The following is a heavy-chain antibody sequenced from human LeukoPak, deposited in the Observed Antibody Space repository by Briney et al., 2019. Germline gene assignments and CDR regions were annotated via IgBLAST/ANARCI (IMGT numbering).Heavy chain of an antibody. CDR1: GFTFRSYS. J-gene: IGHJ6*03. V-gene: IGHV3-21*01. CDR3: ARGGSPVGRYYYYYMDV. CDR2: ISSGSSYV. Sequence: GGSLRLSCAASGFTFRSYSMNWVRQAPGKGLEWVSSISSGSSYVYYADSVKGRFTISRDNANNSLYLQMNSLRAEDTAVYYCARGGSPVGRYYYYYMDVWGKGTTVTVSS. D-gene: IGHD1-26*01.